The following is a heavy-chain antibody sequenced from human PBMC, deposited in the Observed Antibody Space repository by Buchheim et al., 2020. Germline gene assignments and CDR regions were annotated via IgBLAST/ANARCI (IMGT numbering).Heavy chain of an antibody. CDR2: IYYSGST. V-gene: IGHV4-31*03. D-gene: IGHD7-27*01. J-gene: IGHJ6*03. CDR3: ARGSNWDYYYYYMDV. Sequence: QVQLQESGPGLVKPSQTLSLTCTVSGGSISSGGYYWSWIRQHPGKGLEWIGYIYYSGSTYYNPSLKTRVTISVATSKNQFSLKLSSVTAADTAVYYCARGSNWDYYYYYMDVWGKGTT. CDR1: GGSISSGGYY.